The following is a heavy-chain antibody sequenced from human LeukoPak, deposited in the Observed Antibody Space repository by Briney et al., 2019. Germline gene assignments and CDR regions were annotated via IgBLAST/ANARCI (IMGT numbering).Heavy chain of an antibody. CDR2: IYHSGST. Sequence: SETLSLTCTVSGYSISSGYYWGWIRQPPGKGLEWIGSIYHSGSTYYNPSLKSRVTISVDTSKNQFSLKLSSVTAADTAVYYCAREVVAAAGYYYYYYMDVWGKGTTVTISS. CDR1: GYSISSGYY. J-gene: IGHJ6*03. CDR3: AREVVAAAGYYYYYYMDV. D-gene: IGHD6-13*01. V-gene: IGHV4-38-2*02.